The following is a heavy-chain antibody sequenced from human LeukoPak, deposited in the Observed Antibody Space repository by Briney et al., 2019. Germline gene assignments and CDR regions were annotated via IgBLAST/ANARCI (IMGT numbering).Heavy chain of an antibody. J-gene: IGHJ4*02. CDR1: GGSFSGYY. V-gene: IGHV4-34*01. CDR2: INHSGST. Sequence: SETLSLTCAVYGGSFSGYYWSWIRQPPGKGLEWIGEINHSGSTNHNPSLKSRVTISVDTSKNQFSLKLSSVTAADTAVYYCARVRRGGLRFLEWLFYFDYWGQGTLVTVSS. CDR3: ARVRRGGLRFLEWLFYFDY. D-gene: IGHD3-3*01.